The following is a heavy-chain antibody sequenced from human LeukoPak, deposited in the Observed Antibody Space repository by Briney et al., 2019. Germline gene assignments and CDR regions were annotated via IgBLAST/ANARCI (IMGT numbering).Heavy chain of an antibody. D-gene: IGHD3-10*01. CDR2: ISGSGGST. CDR1: GFTFSSYA. V-gene: IGHV3-23*01. CDR3: AKAGYYGSESYYFDY. Sequence: GGSLRLSCAASGFTFSSYAMSWVRQAPGKGLEWVSAISGSGGSTYYADSVKGRFTISRDNSKNTLCLQMNSLRAEDTAVYYCAKAGYYGSESYYFDYWGQGTLVTVSS. J-gene: IGHJ4*02.